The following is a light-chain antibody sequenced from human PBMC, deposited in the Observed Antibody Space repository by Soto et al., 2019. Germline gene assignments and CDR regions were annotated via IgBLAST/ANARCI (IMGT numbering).Light chain of an antibody. Sequence: DIQMTQSPSTLSASVGDRVTITCRASQSISSWLAWYQQEPGKAPKLLIYDASSLESGVPSRFSGSGSGTEFTLTISSLQPEDFATYYCQQLNSYLIAFGQGTRLEI. CDR1: QSISSW. J-gene: IGKJ5*01. CDR2: DAS. CDR3: QQLNSYLIA. V-gene: IGKV1-5*01.